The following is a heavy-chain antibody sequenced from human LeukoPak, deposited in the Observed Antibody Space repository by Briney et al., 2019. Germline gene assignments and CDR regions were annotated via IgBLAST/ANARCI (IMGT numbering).Heavy chain of an antibody. Sequence: PGGSLRLSCAASGFTVSSNYTSWVRQAPGKGLEWVSVIYSGGSTYYADSVKGRFTISRDNSKNTLYLQMDSLRAEDTAVYYCAREVGYCSSTSCPPWCFLDVWGQGTTVTVSS. CDR2: IYSGGST. CDR3: AREVGYCSSTSCPPWCFLDV. CDR1: GFTVSSNY. V-gene: IGHV3-66*01. D-gene: IGHD2-2*01. J-gene: IGHJ6*02.